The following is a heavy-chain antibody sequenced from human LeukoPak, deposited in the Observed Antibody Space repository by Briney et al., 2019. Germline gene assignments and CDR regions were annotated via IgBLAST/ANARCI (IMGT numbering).Heavy chain of an antibody. J-gene: IGHJ6*02. D-gene: IGHD3-10*01. Sequence: SVKVSCKASGFTFSSSTMQWVRQDRGQRLEWIGWIVVGSGNTNYAQKFQERVTITRDMSTRKAYMELSSLGSEDTAVYYCAADTRGGVYYGSGRSYYGMDVWGQGTTVTVSS. CDR2: IVVGSGNT. CDR1: GFTFSSST. V-gene: IGHV1-58*02. CDR3: AADTRGGVYYGSGRSYYGMDV.